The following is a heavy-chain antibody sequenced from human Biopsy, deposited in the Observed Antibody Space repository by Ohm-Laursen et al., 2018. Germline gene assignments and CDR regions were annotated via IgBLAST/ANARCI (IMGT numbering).Heavy chain of an antibody. D-gene: IGHD6-13*01. Sequence: GTLSLTCTVSGGSISNYYWSWIRQPSGKGLEWIGRIYSRGSTNYNPSLKSRVTMSVDTSKNQFSLILSSMTAADTAVYYCAREPRIAAVAYFDPWGQGTLVIVSS. CDR1: GGSISNYY. J-gene: IGHJ5*02. V-gene: IGHV4-4*07. CDR3: AREPRIAAVAYFDP. CDR2: IYSRGST.